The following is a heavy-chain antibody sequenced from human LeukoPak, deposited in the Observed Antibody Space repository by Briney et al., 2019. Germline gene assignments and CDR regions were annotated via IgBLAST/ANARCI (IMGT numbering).Heavy chain of an antibody. CDR3: ATRSIRYFDWLFHHDAFDI. CDR1: GFTFSTYS. J-gene: IGHJ3*02. CDR2: ISGSGGST. V-gene: IGHV3-23*01. D-gene: IGHD3-9*01. Sequence: PGGSLRLSCAASGFTFSTYSMNWVRQAPGKGLEWVSAISGSGGSTYYADSVKGRFTISRDNSKNTLYLQMNSLRAEDTAVYYCATRSIRYFDWLFHHDAFDIWGQGTMVTVSS.